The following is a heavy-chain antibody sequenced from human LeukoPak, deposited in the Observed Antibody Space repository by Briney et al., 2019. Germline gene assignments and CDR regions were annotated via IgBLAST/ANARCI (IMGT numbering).Heavy chain of an antibody. CDR3: ARSAKMYGSGSYYNYFDY. V-gene: IGHV5-51*01. Sequence: GESLKISCKGSGYNFTNYWICWVRQMPGKGLEWKGIIYPGHSDTRYSPSFQGQVTISADKSISTAYLQWSSLKASDTAMYYCARSAKMYGSGSYYNYFDYWGQGTLVTVSS. CDR2: IYPGHSDT. CDR1: GYNFTNYW. D-gene: IGHD3-10*01. J-gene: IGHJ4*02.